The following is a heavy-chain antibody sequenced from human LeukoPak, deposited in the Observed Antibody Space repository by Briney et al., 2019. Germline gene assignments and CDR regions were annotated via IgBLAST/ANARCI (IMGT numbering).Heavy chain of an antibody. V-gene: IGHV1-2*02. CDR2: INPNSGGT. J-gene: IGHJ4*02. Sequence: ASVKVSCKASGYTFTGYYMRWVRQAPGQGLEWMGWINPNSGGTNYAQKFQGRVTMTRDTSISTAYMELSRLRSDDTAVYYCAIMVEDGYCSSTSCYSFDYWGQGTLVTVSS. D-gene: IGHD2-2*02. CDR1: GYTFTGYY. CDR3: AIMVEDGYCSSTSCYSFDY.